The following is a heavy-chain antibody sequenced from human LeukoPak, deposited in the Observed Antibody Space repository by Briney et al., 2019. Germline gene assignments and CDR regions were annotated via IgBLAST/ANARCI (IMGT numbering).Heavy chain of an antibody. CDR3: ARGADGWYFDL. CDR1: EFGFRDYY. V-gene: IGHV3-11*04. Sequence: GGSLRLSCAAYEFGFRDYYMSWIRQAPGKGLEWVSYISSSGNTKYDADSVRGRFTISRDNAKKSLYLQMDSLRAEDTAVYYCARGADGWYFDLWGRGTLVTVSS. CDR2: ISSSGNTK. J-gene: IGHJ2*01.